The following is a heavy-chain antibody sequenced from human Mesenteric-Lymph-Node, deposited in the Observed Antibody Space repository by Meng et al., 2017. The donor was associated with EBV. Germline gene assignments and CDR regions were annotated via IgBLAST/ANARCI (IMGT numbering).Heavy chain of an antibody. J-gene: IGHJ4*02. CDR1: GFTFSSYW. CDR3: TSDLGGATDF. CDR2: INTYGSRT. V-gene: IGHV3-74*01. D-gene: IGHD1-26*01. Sequence: EVQLVESGGCLVQPGGSLRLSCAASGFTFSSYWMHWVRQAPGKGLVWVSHINTYGSRTDYADSVKGRFTISRDNAKNTLSLQMNSLRAEDTAVYYCTSDLGGATDFWGQGTLVTVSS.